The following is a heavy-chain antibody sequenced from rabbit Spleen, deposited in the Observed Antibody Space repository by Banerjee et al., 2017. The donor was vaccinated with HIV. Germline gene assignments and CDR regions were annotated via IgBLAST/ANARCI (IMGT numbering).Heavy chain of an antibody. D-gene: IGHD6-1*01. CDR3: ARVGGVGVYGYATL. Sequence: QEQLEESGGDLVKPEGSLTLTCTVSGFSFSGSAWICWVRQAPGKGLEWIGLTEPIFDTTYYANWVNGRFTISSHKVQNTVDLQMNSLTAADTATYFCARVGGVGVYGYATLWGPGTLVTVS. CDR2: LTEPIFDTT. J-gene: IGHJ4*01. V-gene: IGHV1S45*01. CDR1: GFSFSGSAW.